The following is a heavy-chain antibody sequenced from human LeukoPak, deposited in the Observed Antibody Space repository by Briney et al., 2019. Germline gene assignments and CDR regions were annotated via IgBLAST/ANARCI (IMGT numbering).Heavy chain of an antibody. Sequence: SETLALTCAVSGGSISSYYWRWIRQPAGKGLEWIGRIYFSGSPNYNPSLKSGVTMSVDTSKNQFSLKLSSVTAADTAVYYCARALLPDYWGQRTLVTVPS. CDR3: ARALLPDY. V-gene: IGHV4-4*07. CDR2: IYFSGSP. CDR1: GGSISSYY. J-gene: IGHJ4*02.